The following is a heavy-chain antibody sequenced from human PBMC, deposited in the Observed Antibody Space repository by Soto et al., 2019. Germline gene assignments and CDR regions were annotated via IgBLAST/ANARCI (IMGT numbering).Heavy chain of an antibody. CDR1: GFTFSNHY. J-gene: IGHJ4*02. V-gene: IGHV3-11*06. Sequence: QAQMVESGGGLVQPGGSLRLSCAASGFTFSNHYMSWIRQAPGKGLEWISYISNSGTYTNYADSVKGRFTISRDKAKNSLYLRMIGLRAEDTAVYYCVRGRGGDWGQGTLVTVSS. D-gene: IGHD3-10*01. CDR2: ISNSGTYT. CDR3: VRGRGGD.